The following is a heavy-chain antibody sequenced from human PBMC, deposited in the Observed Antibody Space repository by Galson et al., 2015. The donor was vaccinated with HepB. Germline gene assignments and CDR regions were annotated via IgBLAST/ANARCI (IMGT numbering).Heavy chain of an antibody. J-gene: IGHJ4*02. CDR3: ARGRVHLPAAMLY. CDR1: GYTFTGYY. V-gene: IGHV1-2*02. CDR2: INPNSGGT. D-gene: IGHD2-2*01. Sequence: SVKVSCKASGYTFTGYYMHWVRQAPGQGLEWMGWINPNSGGTNYAQKFQGRVTMTRDTSISTAYMELSRLRSDDTAVYYCARGRVHLPAAMLYWGQGTLVTVSS.